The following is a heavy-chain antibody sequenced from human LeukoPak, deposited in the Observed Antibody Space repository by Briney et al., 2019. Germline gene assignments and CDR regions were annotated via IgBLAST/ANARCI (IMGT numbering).Heavy chain of an antibody. V-gene: IGHV3-7*01. CDR3: ARDSSGYQ. CDR2: IKEDGSEK. Sequence: GGSLRLSCAASGFTFSTYWMSWVRQAPGKGLEWVANIKEDGSEKYYGDSVKGRFTISRDNAKNPLYLEMNSLRVEDTAVYYCARDSSGYQWGQGTLVTVSS. J-gene: IGHJ4*02. CDR1: GFTFSTYW. D-gene: IGHD3-22*01.